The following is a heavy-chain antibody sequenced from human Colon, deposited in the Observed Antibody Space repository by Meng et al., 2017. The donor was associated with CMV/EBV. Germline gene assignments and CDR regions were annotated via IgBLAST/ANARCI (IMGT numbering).Heavy chain of an antibody. D-gene: IGHD2-21*01. Sequence: GESLKISCAASGFTFSNYAMNWVRQAPGKGLEWVANIKQDGSEKNYVDSVKGRFTISRDNAKNSLYLQMNSLRAEDTAVYYCSSCGGDCFYNNYYGMDFWGQGTTVTVSS. CDR2: IKQDGSEK. CDR3: SSCGGDCFYNNYYGMDF. V-gene: IGHV3-7*01. CDR1: GFTFSNYA. J-gene: IGHJ6*02.